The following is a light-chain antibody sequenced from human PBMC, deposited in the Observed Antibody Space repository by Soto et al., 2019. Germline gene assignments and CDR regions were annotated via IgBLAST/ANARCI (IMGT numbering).Light chain of an antibody. V-gene: IGKV3-20*01. Sequence: EIVLTQSPGTLSLSPGETATLSCRASESVSTNYLAWYQQKPGQAPRLLISGASSRATGIPDRFSGSGSGADFTLTINRLEPEDFAVYYCQQYGSVPLTFGGGTKVEIK. J-gene: IGKJ4*01. CDR1: ESVSTNY. CDR3: QQYGSVPLT. CDR2: GAS.